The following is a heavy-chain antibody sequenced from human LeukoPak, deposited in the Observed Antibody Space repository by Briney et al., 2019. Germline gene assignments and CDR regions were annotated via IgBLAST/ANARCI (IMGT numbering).Heavy chain of an antibody. CDR1: GFTFSSYS. D-gene: IGHD3-16*01. J-gene: IGHJ4*02. CDR3: ARDLIPDYDYVWGSFLGGYFDY. Sequence: GGSLRLSCAASGFTFSSYSMNWVRQAPGKGLEWVSSISSSSSYIYYADSVKGRFTISRDNAKNSLYLQMNSLRAEDTAVYYCARDLIPDYDYVWGSFLGGYFDYWGQGTLVTVSS. V-gene: IGHV3-21*01. CDR2: ISSSSSYI.